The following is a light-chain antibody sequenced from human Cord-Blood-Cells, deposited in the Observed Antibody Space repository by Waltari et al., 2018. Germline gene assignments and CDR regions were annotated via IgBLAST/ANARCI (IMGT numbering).Light chain of an antibody. V-gene: IGKV1-33*01. J-gene: IGKJ2*01. Sequence: DIQITQSPASLSASVVDRVTITCQASQDIGNYLNRYQQKPGKASKLLIYDASNLETGVPSMFSGSRSVTDFTFSISCLQREDIATYYCQQYVNLPDPFDQGTKLEIK. CDR1: QDIGNY. CDR2: DAS. CDR3: QQYVNLPDP.